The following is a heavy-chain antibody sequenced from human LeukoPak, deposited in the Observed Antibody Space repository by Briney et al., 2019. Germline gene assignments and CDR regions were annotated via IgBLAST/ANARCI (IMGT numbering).Heavy chain of an antibody. CDR2: IYHSGST. CDR3: ARVGPQGGFDY. V-gene: IGHV4-38-2*02. J-gene: IGHJ4*02. D-gene: IGHD3-16*01. CDR1: GYSISSGYY. Sequence: SETLSLTCTVSGYSISSGYYWGWIRQPPGKGLEWIGSIYHSGSTYYNPSLKSRVTISVDTSKNQFSLKLSSVTAADTAVYYCARVGPQGGFDYWGQGTLVTVSS.